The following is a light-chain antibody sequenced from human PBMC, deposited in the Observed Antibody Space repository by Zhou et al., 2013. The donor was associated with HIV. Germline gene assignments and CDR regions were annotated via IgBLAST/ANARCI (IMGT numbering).Light chain of an antibody. Sequence: EIVLTQSPGTLSLSPGERATLSCRASQSVTTNLLAWYQQKPGQAPRLLISGASSRATGIPDRFSGSGSGTDFTLTISRLEPEDFAVYYCQQYGSSLTWTFGQGTKVEIK. J-gene: IGKJ1*01. CDR3: QQYGSSLTWT. CDR2: GAS. V-gene: IGKV3-20*01. CDR1: QSVTTNL.